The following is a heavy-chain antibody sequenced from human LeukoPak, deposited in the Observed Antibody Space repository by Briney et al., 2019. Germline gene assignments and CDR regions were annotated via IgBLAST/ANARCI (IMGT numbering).Heavy chain of an antibody. D-gene: IGHD3-22*01. J-gene: IGHJ4*02. CDR2: IRYDGSNK. V-gene: IGHV3-30*02. CDR1: GFIFNSYG. CDR3: ASLPYYYDSSGSFYLDY. Sequence: GGSLSLSCAASGFIFNSYGMHWVRQAPGRGLEWVAFIRYDGSNKYYADSVKGRFTISRDNSKNTLYLQMNSLRVEDTAVYYCASLPYYYDSSGSFYLDYWGQGTLVTVSS.